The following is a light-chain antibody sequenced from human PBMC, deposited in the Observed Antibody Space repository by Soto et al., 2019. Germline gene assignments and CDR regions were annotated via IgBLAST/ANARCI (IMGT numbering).Light chain of an antibody. Sequence: DVQMTQSPSSLSASFGDRVTITCRASQAINIYLAWFQQKPGKAPTSLIYAASSLRSGVPSRFSGSGSGTVFTLTISNLQPEDFATYYCQQYDHYPWTFGQGTTVEIK. V-gene: IGKV1-16*01. CDR3: QQYDHYPWT. CDR1: QAINIY. J-gene: IGKJ1*01. CDR2: AAS.